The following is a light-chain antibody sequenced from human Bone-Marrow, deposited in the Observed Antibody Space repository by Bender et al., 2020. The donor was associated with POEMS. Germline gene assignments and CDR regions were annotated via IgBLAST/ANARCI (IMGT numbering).Light chain of an antibody. Sequence: SYVLTQPPSVSVAPGQTARITCGGNNIGTKSVHWYQQKPGQAPVLVIYDDSDRPSGIPERFSGSKSGNTASLTISGLQAEDEGLYYCCSYTSITKLVIFGGGTKLTVL. J-gene: IGLJ2*01. V-gene: IGLV3-21*02. CDR3: CSYTSITKLVI. CDR2: DDS. CDR1: NIGTKS.